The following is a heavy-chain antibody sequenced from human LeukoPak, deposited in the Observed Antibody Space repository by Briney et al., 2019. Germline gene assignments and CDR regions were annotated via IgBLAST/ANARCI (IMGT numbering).Heavy chain of an antibody. J-gene: IGHJ4*02. D-gene: IGHD1-26*01. Sequence: GGSLRLSCAASGFTLSNFAMHWVRQATGKGLEWVSAIGTTGDTFYPGSVKGRFTISRENAKNSLYLQMNNLRAEDTAVYYCARQMTPHGNFDYWGQGTLVTVSS. CDR1: GFTLSNFA. CDR3: ARQMTPHGNFDY. V-gene: IGHV3-13*01. CDR2: IGTTGDT.